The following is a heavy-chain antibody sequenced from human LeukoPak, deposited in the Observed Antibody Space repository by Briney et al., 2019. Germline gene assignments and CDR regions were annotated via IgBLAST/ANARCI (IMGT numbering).Heavy chain of an antibody. Sequence: SETLSLTCTVAGGSISIYYWSRIRQPPGKGLEWIGYIYYSGSTNYNPSLKSRVTISVDTSKNQFSLKLSSVTAADTAVYYCARVTCGGSCYSHYYYYGMDVWGQGTTVTVSS. CDR2: IYYSGST. J-gene: IGHJ6*02. D-gene: IGHD2-15*01. V-gene: IGHV4-59*01. CDR1: GGSISIYY. CDR3: ARVTCGGSCYSHYYYYGMDV.